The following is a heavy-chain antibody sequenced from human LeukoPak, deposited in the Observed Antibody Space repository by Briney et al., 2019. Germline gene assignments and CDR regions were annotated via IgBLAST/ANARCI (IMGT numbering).Heavy chain of an antibody. CDR3: ARDGPTYYGSVLNWFDP. CDR2: IIPIFGTA. J-gene: IGHJ5*02. Sequence: GASLKVSCKASGGTFSSYAISWVRQAPGQGLEWMGGIIPIFGTANYAQKFQGRVTITPDESTSTAYMELSSLRSEDTAVYYCARDGPTYYGSVLNWFDPWGQGTLVTVSS. D-gene: IGHD3-10*01. V-gene: IGHV1-69*13. CDR1: GGTFSSYA.